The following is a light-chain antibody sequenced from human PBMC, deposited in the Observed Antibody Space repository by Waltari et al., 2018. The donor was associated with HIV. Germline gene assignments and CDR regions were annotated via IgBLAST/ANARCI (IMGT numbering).Light chain of an antibody. CDR3: QVWDRNSNHYV. Sequence: SYVLTQPPSVSVAPGETHRITWGGSDVGSKSVHWYQQKPGQAPMLVIFYDSDRSSAIPDRFAGFVSGNTATLTISGVEAGDEADYYCQVWDRNSNHYVFGSGTKVTVL. CDR1: DVGSKS. J-gene: IGLJ1*01. CDR2: YDS. V-gene: IGLV3-21*04.